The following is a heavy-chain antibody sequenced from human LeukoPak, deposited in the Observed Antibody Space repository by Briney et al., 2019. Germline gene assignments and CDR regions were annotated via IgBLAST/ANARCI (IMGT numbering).Heavy chain of an antibody. D-gene: IGHD5-12*01. CDR1: GFTFGNYV. CDR3: AKPRYGGYDFFDY. V-gene: IGHV3-23*01. CDR2: ISGSGGNT. J-gene: IGHJ4*02. Sequence: GGSLRLSCAASGFTFGNYVLTWVRQAPGEGLEWVSTISGSGGNTFYADSVKGRFTISRDSSRNTLFLQMSSLRAGDTAIYYCAKPRYGGYDFFDYWGQGALVTVSS.